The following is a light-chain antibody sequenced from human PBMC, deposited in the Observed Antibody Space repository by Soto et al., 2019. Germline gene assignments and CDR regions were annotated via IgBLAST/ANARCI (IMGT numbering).Light chain of an antibody. V-gene: IGKV3-20*01. J-gene: IGKJ4*01. CDR3: QQYGSSP. Sequence: EIVLTQSPGTLSLSPGERATLSCRASQSVSSSYLAWYQQKPGQAPMLLIYGASSRATGIPDRFSGSGYGTDFTLTISRLEPEDFAVYYYQQYGSSPFGGGTKVEIK. CDR1: QSVSSSY. CDR2: GAS.